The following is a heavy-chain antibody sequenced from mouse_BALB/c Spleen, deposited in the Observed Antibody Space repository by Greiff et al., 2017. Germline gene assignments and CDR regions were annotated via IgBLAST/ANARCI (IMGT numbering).Heavy chain of an antibody. V-gene: IGHV1-4*01. CDR1: GYTFTSYT. CDR2: INPSSGYT. CDR3: ARGYGNYEAWFAY. Sequence: VKLMESGAELARPGASVKMSCKASGYTFTSYTMHWVKQRPGQGLEWIGYINPSSGYTNYNQKFKDKATLTADKSSSTAYMQLSSLTSEDSAVYYCARGYGNYEAWFAYWGQGTLVTVSA. J-gene: IGHJ3*01. D-gene: IGHD2-10*02.